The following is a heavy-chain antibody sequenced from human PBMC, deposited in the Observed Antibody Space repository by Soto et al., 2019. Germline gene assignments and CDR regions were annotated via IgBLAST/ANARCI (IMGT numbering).Heavy chain of an antibody. CDR3: VIAAAGTFDHYYYMDV. J-gene: IGHJ6*03. V-gene: IGHV1-69*10. D-gene: IGHD6-13*01. CDR1: GGTFSSYA. Sequence: ASVKVSCKASGGTFSSYAISWVRQAPGQGLEWMGGIIPIFGIANYAQKFQGRVTITADKSTSTAYMELSSLRSEDTAVYYCVIAAAGTFDHYYYMDVWGKGTTVTVSS. CDR2: IIPIFGIA.